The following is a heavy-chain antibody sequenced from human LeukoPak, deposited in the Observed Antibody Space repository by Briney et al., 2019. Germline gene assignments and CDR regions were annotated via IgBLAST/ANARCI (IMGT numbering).Heavy chain of an antibody. V-gene: IGHV1-18*01. CDR2: ISAYNGNT. D-gene: IGHD3-22*01. CDR1: GYTFTSYG. Sequence: ASVKVSCKASGYTFTSYGISWVRQAPGQGLEWMGWISAYNGNTNYAQKLQGRVTMTTDTSTSTAYMELRSLKSDDTAVYYCARDRRFGYYDSTRPFDYWGQGTLVTVSS. J-gene: IGHJ4*02. CDR3: ARDRRFGYYDSTRPFDY.